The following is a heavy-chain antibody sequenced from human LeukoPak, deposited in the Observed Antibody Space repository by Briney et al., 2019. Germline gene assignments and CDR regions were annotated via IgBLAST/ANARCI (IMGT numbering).Heavy chain of an antibody. CDR3: ASLSGCGSYWGVGYFDY. D-gene: IGHD1-26*01. V-gene: IGHV1-18*01. J-gene: IGHJ4*02. Sequence: ASVKVSCKASGYTFTSYGISWVRQAPGQGLEWMGWISAYNGNTNYAQKLQGRVTMTTDTSTSTAYMELRSLRSDDTAVYYCASLSGCGSYWGVGYFDYWGQGTLSPSPQ. CDR2: ISAYNGNT. CDR1: GYTFTSYG.